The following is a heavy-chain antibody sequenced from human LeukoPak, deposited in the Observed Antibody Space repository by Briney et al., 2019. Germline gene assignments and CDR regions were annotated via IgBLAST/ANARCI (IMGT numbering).Heavy chain of an antibody. Sequence: SEALSLTCTVSGVSFSNYYWSWIRQSPGKGLEWIGYIYHTGSANYSPSLKSRVSISIDTSKNQFSLKLSSVTAADTAVYYCARIAVAGKDFDYWGQGTLVTVSS. CDR2: IYHTGSA. CDR1: GVSFSNYY. J-gene: IGHJ4*02. CDR3: ARIAVAGKDFDY. D-gene: IGHD6-19*01. V-gene: IGHV4-59*12.